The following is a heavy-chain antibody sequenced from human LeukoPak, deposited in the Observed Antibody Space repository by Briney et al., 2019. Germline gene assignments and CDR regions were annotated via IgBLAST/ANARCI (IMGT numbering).Heavy chain of an antibody. Sequence: SETLSLTCTVSGGSISSYYWSWIRQPAGKGLEWIGRIYTSGSTNYNPSLKSRVTMSVGTSKNQFSLKLSSVTAADTAVYYCASGPFPGYYYYYYYMDVWGKGTTVTVSS. CDR3: ASGPFPGYYYYYYYMDV. D-gene: IGHD5-18*01. V-gene: IGHV4-4*07. CDR2: IYTSGST. J-gene: IGHJ6*03. CDR1: GGSISSYY.